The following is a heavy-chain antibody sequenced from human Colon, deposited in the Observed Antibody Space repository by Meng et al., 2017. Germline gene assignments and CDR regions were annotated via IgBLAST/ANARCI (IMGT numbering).Heavy chain of an antibody. Sequence: LAESGGVFVQPGGSLRLFCAVLGITFSSYWMHWVRQVPGKGLVGVSRINSDGSSTSYADSVKGRFTFSRDNAKETLYLQMNSLRAEDTAVYYCARGCRTGSYSLCYWGQGTLVTVSS. D-gene: IGHD1-26*01. CDR1: GITFSSYW. J-gene: IGHJ4*02. CDR2: INSDGSST. CDR3: ARGCRTGSYSLCY. V-gene: IGHV3-74*01.